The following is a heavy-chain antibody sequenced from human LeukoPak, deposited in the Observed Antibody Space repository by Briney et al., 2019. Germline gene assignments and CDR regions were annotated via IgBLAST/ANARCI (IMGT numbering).Heavy chain of an antibody. CDR2: ISGSGSST. CDR1: GFTFSKFG. Sequence: GGSLKLSCAGSGFTFSKFGMIWVRQAPGKGLEWVSGISGSGSSTYYADSVKGRSTISRDNAKNTLYLQMNSPRAEDTAVYYCAKVAWQQLVTYYFDYWGQGTLVTVSS. D-gene: IGHD6-13*01. V-gene: IGHV3-23*01. CDR3: AKVAWQQLVTYYFDY. J-gene: IGHJ4*02.